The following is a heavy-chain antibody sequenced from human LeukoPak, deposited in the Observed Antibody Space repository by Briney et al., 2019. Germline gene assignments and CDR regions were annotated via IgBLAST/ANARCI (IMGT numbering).Heavy chain of an antibody. CDR3: ASLRPTPVAY. V-gene: IGHV4-34*01. J-gene: IGHJ4*02. Sequence: SETLSFTCAVNGGSFSGYYWSWIRQPPRKGLEWIGEINHSGSTNYNPSLKSRVTISVDTSKNQFSLKLSSVTAADTAVYYCASLRPTPVAYWGQGTLVTVSS. CDR1: GGSFSGYY. CDR2: INHSGST. D-gene: IGHD4-23*01.